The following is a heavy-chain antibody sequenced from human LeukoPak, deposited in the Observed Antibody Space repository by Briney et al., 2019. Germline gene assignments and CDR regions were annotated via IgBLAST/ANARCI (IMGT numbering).Heavy chain of an antibody. Sequence: SQTLSLTCAVSGYSISSGYYRGWIRQPPGKGLEWIGSIYHSGSTYYNPSLKSRVTISVDTSKNQFSLKLSSVTAADTAVYYCARLFARNWFDPWGQGTLVTVSS. CDR2: IYHSGST. V-gene: IGHV4-38-2*01. D-gene: IGHD3-16*01. J-gene: IGHJ5*02. CDR3: ARLFARNWFDP. CDR1: GYSISSGYY.